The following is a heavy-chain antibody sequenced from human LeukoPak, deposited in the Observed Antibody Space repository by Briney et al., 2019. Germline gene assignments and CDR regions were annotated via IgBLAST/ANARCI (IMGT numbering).Heavy chain of an antibody. CDR3: ARDPEYSSSSDYYYYYYMDV. CDR1: GGSISSYY. CDR2: IYTSRST. Sequence: SETLSLNCTVSGGSISSYYWSWIRQPAGKGLEWIGRIYTSRSTNYNPSLKSRVTMSVDTSKNQFSLKLSSVTAADTAVYYCARDPEYSSSSDYYYYYYMDVWGKGTTVTVSS. V-gene: IGHV4-4*07. J-gene: IGHJ6*03. D-gene: IGHD6-6*01.